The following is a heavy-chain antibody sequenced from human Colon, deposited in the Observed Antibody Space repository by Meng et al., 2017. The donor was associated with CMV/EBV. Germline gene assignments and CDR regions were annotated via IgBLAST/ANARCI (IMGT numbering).Heavy chain of an antibody. J-gene: IGHJ4*02. V-gene: IGHV2-5*02. CDR3: AHRPYGSGSYFFDY. D-gene: IGHD3-10*01. CDR2: IYWDDDK. Sequence: QLTLKESGPTLVKPTQTPTLTCTFSGFSLSTIGMGVGWIRQPPGKALEWLGVIYWDDDKRYSPSLKSRLTITKDTSKNQVVLTMTNLDPLDTATYYCAHRPYGSGSYFFDYWGQGTLVTVSS. CDR1: GFSLSTIGMG.